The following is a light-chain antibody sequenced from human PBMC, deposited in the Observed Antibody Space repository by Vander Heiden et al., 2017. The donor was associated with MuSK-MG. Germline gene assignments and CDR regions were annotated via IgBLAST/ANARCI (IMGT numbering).Light chain of an antibody. J-gene: IGLJ1*01. V-gene: IGLV2-14*03. CDR1: SSDFGGYNY. Sequence: QSALTQPASVSGSPRQSTTIPCTGTSSDFGGYNYVSWYQQHPGKAPKRIIYNVTNRPSGVSNRFSGSKSGNTASMTISGLQAEDEADYYCNSYTSSSTLYVFGTGTKVTVL. CDR3: NSYTSSSTLYV. CDR2: NVT.